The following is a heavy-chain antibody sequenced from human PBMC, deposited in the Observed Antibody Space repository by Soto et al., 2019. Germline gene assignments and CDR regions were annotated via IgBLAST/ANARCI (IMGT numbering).Heavy chain of an antibody. CDR3: AKEAGLVRFFDWLSNGLDV. CDR2: ISWNSGNK. Sequence: EVQLVESGGDLVQPGRSLRFSCAASGFTFDDYAMHWVRQAPGKGLEWVSGISWNSGNKGYADSVKGRFTISRDNAKNFLYLEMNSLRAEDTALYYCAKEAGLVRFFDWLSNGLDVWGQGTAVTVS. J-gene: IGHJ6*02. CDR1: GFTFDDYA. V-gene: IGHV3-9*01. D-gene: IGHD3-9*01.